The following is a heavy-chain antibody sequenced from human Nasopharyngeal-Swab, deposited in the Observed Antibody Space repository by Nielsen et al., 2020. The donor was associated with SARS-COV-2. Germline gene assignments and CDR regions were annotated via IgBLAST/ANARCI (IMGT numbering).Heavy chain of an antibody. D-gene: IGHD3-10*01. CDR1: GFTFTNYE. Sequence: GGSLRLSCAVSGFTFTNYEIHWVRQAPGKGLEWVSYIGISGSPKYYADSEKGRFTISRDNAKNSLSLQMNSLRAEDTAVYYCARDVQRGFDSWGQGTLVTVSS. V-gene: IGHV3-48*03. J-gene: IGHJ4*02. CDR3: ARDVQRGFDS. CDR2: IGISGSPK.